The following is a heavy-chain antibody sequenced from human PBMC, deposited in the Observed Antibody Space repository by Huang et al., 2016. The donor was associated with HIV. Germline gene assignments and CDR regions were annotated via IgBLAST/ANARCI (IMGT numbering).Heavy chain of an antibody. CDR1: GYNLTELS. CDR3: AAGYDTYYDI. D-gene: IGHD2-21*01. J-gene: IGHJ3*02. Sequence: QVQLVQSGAEVKKPGASVKVSCKVSGYNLTELSIHWVRKAPGKGLECMGGFAPEHSETIYAQNFQGRVTMTEDTSTDTAYMELHSLRPEDTAVYYCAAGYDTYYDIWGQGTMVIASS. V-gene: IGHV1-24*01. CDR2: FAPEHSET.